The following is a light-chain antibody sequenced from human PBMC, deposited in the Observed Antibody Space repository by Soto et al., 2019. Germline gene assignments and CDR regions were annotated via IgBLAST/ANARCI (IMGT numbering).Light chain of an antibody. CDR1: RSDVGGYNY. CDR2: EVS. V-gene: IGLV2-14*01. Sequence: QSALTQPASVSGSPGQSITISCTGTRSDVGGYNYVSWYQHHPGKSPKLILYEVSNRPSGVSNRFSGSKSGDTASLIISGLQAEDEADYYCISYTSSSTLVFGGGTQLTVL. J-gene: IGLJ7*01. CDR3: ISYTSSSTLV.